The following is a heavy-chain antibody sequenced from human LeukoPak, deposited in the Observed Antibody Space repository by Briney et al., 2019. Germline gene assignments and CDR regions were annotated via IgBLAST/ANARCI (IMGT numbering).Heavy chain of an antibody. Sequence: ASAKVSCKASGYTFTSHGSSCVRHAPGQGLERMVWSIAYNDNTNYAQKLQGRVTMTTDTSTSTAYMELRSLRSDDTAVYYCARVRRYYGSGSYGAFEDYWGQGTLVTVSS. CDR3: ARVRRYYGSGSYGAFEDY. CDR2: SIAYNDNT. V-gene: IGHV1-18*04. D-gene: IGHD3-10*01. CDR1: GYTFTSHG. J-gene: IGHJ4*02.